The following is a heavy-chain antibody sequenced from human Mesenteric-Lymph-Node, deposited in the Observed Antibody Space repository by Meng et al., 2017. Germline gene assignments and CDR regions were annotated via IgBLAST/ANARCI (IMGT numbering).Heavy chain of an antibody. CDR1: GGSSSSSNYY. Sequence: QMPRQESGPGLLKPSQTLSLTCTVSGGSSSSSNYYWSWIRQPPGKGLEWSGHIYNSGSTYYNPSLKSRITISVDTSKNQFSLKLSSVTAADTAVYYCARGQKGYFDLWGRGTLVTVSS. J-gene: IGHJ2*01. CDR3: ARGQKGYFDL. V-gene: IGHV4-30-4*01. CDR2: IYNSGST.